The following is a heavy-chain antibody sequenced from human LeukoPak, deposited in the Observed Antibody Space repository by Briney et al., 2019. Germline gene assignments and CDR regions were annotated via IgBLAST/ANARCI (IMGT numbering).Heavy chain of an antibody. V-gene: IGHV1-69*05. D-gene: IGHD5-24*01. Sequence: SVKVSCKASGYTFTSYDIHWVRQAPGQGLEWMGRIIPIFGTANYAQKFQGRVTITTDESTSTAYMELSSLRSEDTAVYYCARGRSRDGYVLDYWGQGTLVTVSS. CDR2: IIPIFGTA. CDR3: ARGRSRDGYVLDY. CDR1: GYTFTSYD. J-gene: IGHJ4*02.